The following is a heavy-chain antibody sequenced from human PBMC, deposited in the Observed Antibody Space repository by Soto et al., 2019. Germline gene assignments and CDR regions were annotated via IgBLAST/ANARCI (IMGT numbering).Heavy chain of an antibody. Sequence: SETLSLTCTVSGGSISSSSYYWGWIRQPPGKGLEWIGSIYYSGSTYYNPSLKSRVTISVDTSKNQFSLKLSSVTAADTAVYYCASRDYDFWSGFTYWGQGTLVTVSS. CDR2: IYYSGST. D-gene: IGHD3-3*01. J-gene: IGHJ4*02. CDR3: ASRDYDFWSGFTY. V-gene: IGHV4-39*01. CDR1: GGSISSSSYY.